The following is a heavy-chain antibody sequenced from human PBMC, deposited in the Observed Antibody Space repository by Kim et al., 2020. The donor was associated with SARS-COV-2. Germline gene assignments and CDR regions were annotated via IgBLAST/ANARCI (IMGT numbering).Heavy chain of an antibody. CDR1: GDSFSYFA. V-gene: IGHV3-33*03. CDR3: VRDGRGTHYSFQMDV. Sequence: GGSLRLSCAASGDSFSYFAMHWVRQAPGKGPEWVAIIWYDASTEYYAASVKGRFTLSRDNSKNQLYLQMNSLRVDDPAVYHCVRDGRGTHYSFQMDVWG. CDR2: IWYDASTE. D-gene: IGHD3-10*02. J-gene: IGHJ6*03.